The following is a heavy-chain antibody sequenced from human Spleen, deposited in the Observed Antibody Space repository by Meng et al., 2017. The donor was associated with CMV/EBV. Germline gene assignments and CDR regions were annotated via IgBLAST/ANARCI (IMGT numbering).Heavy chain of an antibody. D-gene: IGHD1-26*01. CDR2: ISGSGGST. J-gene: IGHJ4*02. V-gene: IGHV3-21*01. CDR1: GFTFNTYN. CDR3: AREVGATDYFDY. Sequence: GESLKISCAASGFTFNTYNMNWVRQAPGKGLEWVSAISGSGGSTYYADSVKGRFTISRDNAKNSLYLQMNSLRAEDTAVYYCAREVGATDYFDYWGQGTLVTVSS.